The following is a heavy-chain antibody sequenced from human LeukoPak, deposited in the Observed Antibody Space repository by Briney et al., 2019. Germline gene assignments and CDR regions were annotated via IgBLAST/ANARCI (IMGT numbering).Heavy chain of an antibody. Sequence: PGGSLRLSCAASGSTFSSYWMSWVRQAPGKGLEWVANIKEDGIEKYYVDSVKGRFTISRDNAKSSLYLQMSSLRAEDTAVFYCAREVVFKQWLALRGLDYWGQGTLVTVSS. CDR3: AREVVFKQWLALRGLDY. J-gene: IGHJ4*02. D-gene: IGHD6-19*01. CDR1: GSTFSSYW. CDR2: IKEDGIEK. V-gene: IGHV3-7*01.